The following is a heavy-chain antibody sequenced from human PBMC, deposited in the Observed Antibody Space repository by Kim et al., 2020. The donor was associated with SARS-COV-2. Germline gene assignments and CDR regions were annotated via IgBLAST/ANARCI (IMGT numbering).Heavy chain of an antibody. CDR2: INPNSGGT. J-gene: IGHJ5*02. CDR3: ARDLHDYSNNWFDP. Sequence: ASVKVSCKASGYTFTGYYMHWVRQAPGQGLEWMGRINPNSGGTNYAQKFQGRVTMTRDTSISTAYMELSRLRSDDTAVYYCARDLHDYSNNWFDPWGQGTLVTVSS. V-gene: IGHV1-2*06. CDR1: GYTFTGYY. D-gene: IGHD4-4*01.